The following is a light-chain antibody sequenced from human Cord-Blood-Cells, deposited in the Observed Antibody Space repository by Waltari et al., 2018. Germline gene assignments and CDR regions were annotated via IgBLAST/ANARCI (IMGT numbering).Light chain of an antibody. CDR2: DAS. V-gene: IGKV1-5*01. Sequence: DLQMTQSPSTLSASVGDRVTLTCRASQSISSWFAWYQQKPGKAPKLLIYDASRWESGVPSRFSGIGSGTECTLTIGSLQPDDFATYYCQQYNSYSDTFGQGTKLEIK. CDR1: QSISSW. J-gene: IGKJ2*01. CDR3: QQYNSYSDT.